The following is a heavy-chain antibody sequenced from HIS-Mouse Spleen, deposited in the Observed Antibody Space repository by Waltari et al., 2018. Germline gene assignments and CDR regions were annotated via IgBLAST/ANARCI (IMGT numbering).Heavy chain of an antibody. CDR2: IKQDGSEK. J-gene: IGHJ5*02. D-gene: IGHD5-12*01. V-gene: IGHV3-7*01. CDR3: ARERRGPGWFDP. CDR1: GSTVSSYW. Sequence: EVQLVESGGGLVQPGGSLRLSCPASGSTVSSYWMTGVRQAPGKGLEWVANIKQDGSEKYYVDSVKGRFTISRDNAKNSLYLQMNSLRAEDTAVYYCARERRGPGWFDPWGQGTLVTVSS.